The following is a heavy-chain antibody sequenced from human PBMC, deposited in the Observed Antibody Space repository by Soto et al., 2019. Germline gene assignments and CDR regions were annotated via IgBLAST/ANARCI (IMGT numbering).Heavy chain of an antibody. CDR3: ARAVAAGDY. V-gene: IGHV3-48*01. Sequence: GGSLRLSCAAAGCTFSSYGVNWVRQAPGKGLEWVSYISSSSYTIYYADSVKGRFTISRDNAKNSLYLQMNSLRAEDTAVYYCARAVAAGDYWGQGTLVTVSS. D-gene: IGHD3-10*01. CDR1: GCTFSSYG. J-gene: IGHJ4*02. CDR2: ISSSSYTI.